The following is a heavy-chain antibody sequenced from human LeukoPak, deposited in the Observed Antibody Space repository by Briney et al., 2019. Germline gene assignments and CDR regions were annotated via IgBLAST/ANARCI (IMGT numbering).Heavy chain of an antibody. Sequence: ASVKVSCKASGYTFTDYYIQWVRQAPGQGPEWMGWINPQSGGTIYAQKFQGRVTMTRETSTSTAYMELSRLKSDDTAVFYCARGSYWYDAWGQGTLVTVSS. CDR3: ARGSYWYDA. V-gene: IGHV1-2*02. CDR2: INPQSGGT. CDR1: GYTFTDYY. J-gene: IGHJ5*02. D-gene: IGHD6-13*01.